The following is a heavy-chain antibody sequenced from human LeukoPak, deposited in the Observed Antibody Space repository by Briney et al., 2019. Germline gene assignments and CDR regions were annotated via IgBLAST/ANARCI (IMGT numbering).Heavy chain of an antibody. Sequence: SGGSLRPSCAASGFTFSNYAMSWVRQAPGKGLEWVTAISGSGGSIYYADSVKGRFTISRDNPKNTLYLQMNSLRAEDTAVYYCTKGGIRYWFDPWGQGTLVTVSS. CDR2: ISGSGGSI. V-gene: IGHV3-23*01. CDR3: TKGGIRYWFDP. CDR1: GFTFSNYA. J-gene: IGHJ5*02. D-gene: IGHD3-16*02.